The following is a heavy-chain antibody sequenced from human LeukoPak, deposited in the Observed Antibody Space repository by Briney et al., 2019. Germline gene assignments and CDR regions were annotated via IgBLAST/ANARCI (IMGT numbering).Heavy chain of an antibody. CDR2: IYYSGST. V-gene: IGHV4-59*01. CDR3: ARYSGSLRPYHYYGMDV. D-gene: IGHD1-26*01. Sequence: SETLSLTCTVSGGSISSYYWSWIRQPPGQGLEWIGYIYYSGSTNYNPSLKSRVTISVDTSKNQFSLKLSSVTAADTAVYSCARYSGSLRPYHYYGMDVWGQGTTVTVSS. CDR1: GGSISSYY. J-gene: IGHJ6*02.